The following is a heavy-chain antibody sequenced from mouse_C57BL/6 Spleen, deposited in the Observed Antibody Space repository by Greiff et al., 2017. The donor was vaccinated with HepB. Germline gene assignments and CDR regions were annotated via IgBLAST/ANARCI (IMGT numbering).Heavy chain of an antibody. V-gene: IGHV3-6*01. CDR3: AIYYCGDVDV. J-gene: IGHJ1*03. Sequence: ESGPGLVKPSQSLSLTCSVTGYSITSGYYWNWIRQFPGNKLEWNGYISYDGSNNYNPSLKYRISITRDTSKNQLILKLNSVTTEDTATYYCAIYYCGDVDVWGRGTTVTVSS. CDR1: GYSITSGYY. CDR2: ISYDGSN. D-gene: IGHD1-1*01.